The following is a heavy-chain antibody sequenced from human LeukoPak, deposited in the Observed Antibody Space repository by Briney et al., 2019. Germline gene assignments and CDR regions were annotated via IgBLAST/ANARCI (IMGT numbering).Heavy chain of an antibody. Sequence: PSETLSLTCTVSGGSISSGGYYWSWIRQHPGKGLEWIGYIYYSGSTYYNPSLKSRVTISVDTSKNQFSLKLSSVTAADTAVYYCARDSRVHPSIYYFDYWGQGTLVTVSS. D-gene: IGHD5-24*01. V-gene: IGHV4-31*03. CDR1: GGSISSGGYY. J-gene: IGHJ4*02. CDR2: IYYSGST. CDR3: ARDSRVHPSIYYFDY.